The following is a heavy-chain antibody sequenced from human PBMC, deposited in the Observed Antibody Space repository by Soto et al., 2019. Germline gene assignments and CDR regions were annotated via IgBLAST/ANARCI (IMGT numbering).Heavy chain of an antibody. CDR2: IYSGGST. V-gene: IGHV3-53*04. CDR1: GFTVSSNY. Sequence: GGSLRLSCAASGFTVSSNYMSWVRQAPGKGLEWVSVIYSGGSTYYADSVKGRFTISRHNSKNTLYLQMNSLRAEDTAVYYCARVVRSSFLTWFDPWGQGTLVTVSS. J-gene: IGHJ5*02. CDR3: ARVVRSSFLTWFDP. D-gene: IGHD3-10*01.